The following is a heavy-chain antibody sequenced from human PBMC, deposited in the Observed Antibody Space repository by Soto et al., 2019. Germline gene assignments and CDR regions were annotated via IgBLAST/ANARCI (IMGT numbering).Heavy chain of an antibody. V-gene: IGHV4-59*01. Sequence: QVQLQESGPGLVKPSETLSLTCTVSGGSISSYYWSWIRQPPGKGLEWIGYIYYSGSTNYNPSLKSRVTISVDTSKNQFSLQLSSVTAADTAVYYCARGGAYYYGSGSYLYDYWGQGTLVTVSS. CDR3: ARGGAYYYGSGSYLYDY. D-gene: IGHD3-10*01. CDR2: IYYSGST. CDR1: GGSISSYY. J-gene: IGHJ4*02.